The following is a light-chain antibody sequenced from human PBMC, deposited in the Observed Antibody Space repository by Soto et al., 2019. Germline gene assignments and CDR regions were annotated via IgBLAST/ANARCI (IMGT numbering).Light chain of an antibody. CDR3: QQSYKILT. J-gene: IGKJ4*01. Sequence: DIQLTQSPASLSASVGDRVTITCRASENIGSNLNWYQHQTGTAPKLLIYAASSLQGGVPSRFSGSGYGTQFTLTISGLQTEDFANYYCQQSYKILTFGGGTWVDI. CDR1: ENIGSN. V-gene: IGKV1-39*01. CDR2: AAS.